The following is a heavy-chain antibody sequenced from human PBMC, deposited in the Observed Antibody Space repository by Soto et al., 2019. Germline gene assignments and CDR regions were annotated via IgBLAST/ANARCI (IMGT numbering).Heavy chain of an antibody. CDR3: AKDFLGGPYPQNFFAF. CDR1: GFTFSSYA. V-gene: IGHV3-23*01. J-gene: IGHJ4*02. CDR2: ISGSGGST. Sequence: PGGSLRLSCAASGFTFSSYAMSWVRQAPGKGLEWVSAISGSGGSTYYADSVKGRFTISRDNSKNTLYLQMNSLRAEDTAVYYWAKDFLGGPYPQNFFAFWGRGSRVTVSS. D-gene: IGHD2-2*02.